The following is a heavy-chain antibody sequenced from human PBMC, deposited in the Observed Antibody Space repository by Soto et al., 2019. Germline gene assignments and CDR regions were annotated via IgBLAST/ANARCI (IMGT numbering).Heavy chain of an antibody. CDR1: GFTFSSYW. Sequence: GGSLRLSCAASGFTFSSYWMSWVRQAPGKGLEWVANIKQDGSEKYYVDSVKGRFTISRDNAKNSLYLQMNSLRAEDTAVYYCARDGRSGYDGPESRGKNLGPLKFDPWGQGTLVTVSS. CDR2: IKQDGSEK. V-gene: IGHV3-7*01. J-gene: IGHJ5*02. CDR3: ARDGRSGYDGPESRGKNLGPLKFDP. D-gene: IGHD5-12*01.